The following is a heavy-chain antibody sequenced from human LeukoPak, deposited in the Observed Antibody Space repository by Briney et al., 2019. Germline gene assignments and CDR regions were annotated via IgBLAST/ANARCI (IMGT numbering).Heavy chain of an antibody. D-gene: IGHD6-13*01. CDR3: AKKARIAAAGRNDY. Sequence: AGGSLRLSCAASGFAFSSYAMSWVRQAPGKGLEWVSAISGSGGSTYYADSVKGRFTISRDNSKNTLYLQMNCLRAEDTAVYYCAKKARIAAAGRNDYWGQGTLVTVSS. V-gene: IGHV3-23*01. J-gene: IGHJ4*02. CDR2: ISGSGGST. CDR1: GFAFSSYA.